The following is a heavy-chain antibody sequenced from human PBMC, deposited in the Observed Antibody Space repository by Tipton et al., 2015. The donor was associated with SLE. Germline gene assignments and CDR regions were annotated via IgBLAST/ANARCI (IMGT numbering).Heavy chain of an antibody. Sequence: TLSLTCTVSGGSISSYYWSWIRQPPGKGLEWIGYIYYSGSTNYNPSLKSRVTISVDTSKNQFSLKLSSVTAADTAVYYCARVAAAVPGWFDPWGQGTLGTVSS. CDR2: IYYSGST. J-gene: IGHJ5*02. D-gene: IGHD6-13*01. CDR3: ARVAAAVPGWFDP. V-gene: IGHV4-59*08. CDR1: GGSISSYY.